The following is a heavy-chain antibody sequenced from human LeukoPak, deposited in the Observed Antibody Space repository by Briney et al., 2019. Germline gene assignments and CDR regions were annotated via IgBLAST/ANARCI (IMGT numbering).Heavy chain of an antibody. V-gene: IGHV3-23*01. J-gene: IGHJ4*02. CDR3: AKNITD. Sequence: GGSLRLSCAASGFTFSNYAMSWVRQAPGKGLEWVSGISESGDNRNHADSVKGRFTISRDNPKNTLYLQMNSLRAEDTAVYYCAKNITDWGQGTLVTVSS. CDR2: ISESGDNR. D-gene: IGHD1-14*01. CDR1: GFTFSNYA.